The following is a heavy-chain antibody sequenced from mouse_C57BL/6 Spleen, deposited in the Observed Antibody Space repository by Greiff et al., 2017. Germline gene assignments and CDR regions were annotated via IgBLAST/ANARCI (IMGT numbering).Heavy chain of an antibody. V-gene: IGHV1-55*01. CDR2: IYPGSGST. CDR3: ARGGYDAKFAWFAY. Sequence: QVQLQQPGAELVKPGASVKMSCKASGYTFTSYWITWAKQRPGQGLEWIGDIYPGSGSTNYNEKFKSKATLTVDTSSSTAYMQLSSLTSEDSAVYYCARGGYDAKFAWFAYWGQGTLVTVSA. J-gene: IGHJ3*01. D-gene: IGHD2-3*01. CDR1: GYTFTSYW.